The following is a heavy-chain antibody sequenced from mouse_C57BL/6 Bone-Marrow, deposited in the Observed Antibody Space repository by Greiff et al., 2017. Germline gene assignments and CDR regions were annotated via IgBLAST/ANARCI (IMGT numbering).Heavy chain of an antibody. CDR3: ARDGWYFDV. Sequence: QVQLKESGAELMKPGASVKLSCKATGYTFTGYWIEWVKQRPGHGLEWIGVIFPGSGSTNYNEKFKGTATLTADTSSNTAYMHLSSLTPEASALFYCARDGWYFDVSVPCTTVPVSS. CDR2: IFPGSGST. CDR1: GYTFTGYW. D-gene: IGHD2-3*01. J-gene: IGHJ1*01. V-gene: IGHV1-9*01.